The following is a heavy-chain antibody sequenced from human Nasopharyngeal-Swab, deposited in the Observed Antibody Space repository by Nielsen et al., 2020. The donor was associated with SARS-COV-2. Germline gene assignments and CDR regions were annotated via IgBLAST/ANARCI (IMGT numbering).Heavy chain of an antibody. CDR2: ISYDGSNK. J-gene: IGHJ4*02. CDR3: ARDPRWEYYFDY. D-gene: IGHD1-26*01. Sequence: GESLKISCVASGFTGSSYAMHWVRQAPGKGLEWVAVISYDGSNKYYADSVKGRFTISRDNSKNTLYLQMNSLRAEDTAVYYCARDPRWEYYFDYWGQGTLVTVSS. CDR1: GFTGSSYA. V-gene: IGHV3-30-3*01.